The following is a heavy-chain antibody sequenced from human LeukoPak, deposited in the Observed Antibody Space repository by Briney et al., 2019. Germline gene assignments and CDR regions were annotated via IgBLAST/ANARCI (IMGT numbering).Heavy chain of an antibody. CDR3: ASRRGEYVEAFAI. CDR2: IYYSGST. Sequence: SETLSLTCTVSGGSISSSSDSWNWIRQPPGKGLEWIGDIYYSGSTYYNPSLQSRVTISLHTSKNQFSLKQSYVPAADTAVYYCASRRGEYVEAFAIWGKGTTVT. J-gene: IGHJ6*01. D-gene: IGHD3-16*01. CDR1: GGSISSSSDS. V-gene: IGHV4-30-4*07.